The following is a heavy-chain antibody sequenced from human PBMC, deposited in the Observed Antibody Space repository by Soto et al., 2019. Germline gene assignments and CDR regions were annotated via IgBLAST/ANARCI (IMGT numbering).Heavy chain of an antibody. CDR3: ALFPESLGAFDI. Sequence: GGSLRLSCAASGFTFDDYAMHWVRQAPGKGLEWVSGSSWNSGSIGYADSVKGRFTISRDNAKNSLYLQMNSLRAEDTALYYCALFPESLGAFDIWGQGTMVTVSS. V-gene: IGHV3-9*01. J-gene: IGHJ3*02. CDR2: SSWNSGSI. CDR1: GFTFDDYA.